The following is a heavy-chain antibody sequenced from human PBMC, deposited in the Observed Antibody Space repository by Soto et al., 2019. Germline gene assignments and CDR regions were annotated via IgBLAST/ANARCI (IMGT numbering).Heavy chain of an antibody. CDR1: GGSVNNYY. V-gene: IGHV4-59*02. D-gene: IGHD4-17*01. CDR2: MYFSGST. Sequence: QVQLQESRPGLVKPSETLSLTCSVSGGSVNNYYWNWIRQPPGKGLEWIGHMYFSGSTNYNPSLKRRVTMSVDTSKNQFSLQLRSVTSADTAVYYCARRTRSLGPFDYWGQGTLLTVSS. J-gene: IGHJ4*02. CDR3: ARRTRSLGPFDY.